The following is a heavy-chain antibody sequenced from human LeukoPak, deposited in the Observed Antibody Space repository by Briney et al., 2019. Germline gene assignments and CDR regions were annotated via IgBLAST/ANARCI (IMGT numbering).Heavy chain of an antibody. J-gene: IGHJ4*02. V-gene: IGHV1-69*13. D-gene: IGHD2-2*01. Sequence: SVKVSCKASGGTFSSYAISWVRQAPGQGLEWMGGIIPIFGTANYAQKFQGRVTITADESTSTAYMELSSLRSEDTAVYYCASGYCSSTSCYSTFDYWGQGTLVTVSS. CDR2: IIPIFGTA. CDR1: GGTFSSYA. CDR3: ASGYCSSTSCYSTFDY.